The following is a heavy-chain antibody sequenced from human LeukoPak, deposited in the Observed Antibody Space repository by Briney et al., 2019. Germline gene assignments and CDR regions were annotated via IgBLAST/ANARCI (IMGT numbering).Heavy chain of an antibody. J-gene: IGHJ6*03. CDR2: INHSGST. V-gene: IGHV4-34*01. Sequence: SETLSLTCAVYGESFSGYYWSWIRQPPGKGLEWIGEINHSGSTNYNPSLKSRVTISADTSKNQFSLELSSVTAADTAVYYCARGHNYYYYMDVWGKGTTVTVSS. CDR1: GESFSGYY. CDR3: ARGHNYYYYMDV.